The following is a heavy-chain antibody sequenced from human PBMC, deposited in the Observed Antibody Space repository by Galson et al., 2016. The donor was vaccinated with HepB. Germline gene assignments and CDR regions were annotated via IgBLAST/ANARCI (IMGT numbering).Heavy chain of an antibody. D-gene: IGHD3-10*01. J-gene: IGHJ6*01. CDR1: GFTFTSYW. CDR2: INSDGSST. Sequence: SLRLSCAASGFTFTSYWIHWVRQVPGEGLVWVSRINSDGSSTHYADSVKGRFTISRDKAKNTVYLQMNSLRVEDTAVYYCARVGVIPYYYYGMDVWGQGTMVIVSS. CDR3: ARVGVIPYYYYGMDV. V-gene: IGHV3-74*01.